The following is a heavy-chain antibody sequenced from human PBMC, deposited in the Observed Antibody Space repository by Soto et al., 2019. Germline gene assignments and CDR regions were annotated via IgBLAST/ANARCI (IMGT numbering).Heavy chain of an antibody. CDR1: GFSLSSYD. V-gene: IGHV3-13*01. J-gene: IGHJ3*02. D-gene: IGHD1-7*01. CDR2: IGTAGDT. CDR3: ARGLISASTGTMTWAGNDAFDI. Sequence: QRGGSLKVSCAASGFSLSSYDMNWVRQAKGKGLEWVSAIGTAGDTYYPGSVKGRFTISRENAKNSLYLQMNSLRAGDTAVYYCARGLISASTGTMTWAGNDAFDIWGQGTMVTRLL.